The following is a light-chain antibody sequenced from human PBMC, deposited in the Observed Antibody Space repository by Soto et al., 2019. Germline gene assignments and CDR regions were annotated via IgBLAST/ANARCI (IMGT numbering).Light chain of an antibody. Sequence: DIQMTQSPSAMSASVGDRVTITCRASQGINDNLAWFQQKPGQVPKRLIYGAFSLQRGVPSRFSGSGSGTDFTLTISSLQPEDFATYYCLQHNTFPWTFGQGTKVEIQ. CDR2: GAF. J-gene: IGKJ1*01. CDR3: LQHNTFPWT. CDR1: QGINDN. V-gene: IGKV1-17*03.